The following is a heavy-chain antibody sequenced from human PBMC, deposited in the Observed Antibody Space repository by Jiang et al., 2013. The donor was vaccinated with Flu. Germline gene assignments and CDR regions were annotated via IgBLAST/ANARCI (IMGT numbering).Heavy chain of an antibody. V-gene: IGHV4-30-2*04. D-gene: IGHD5-24*01. CDR3: ARDRKGGMATTPV. Sequence: ESRVTISIDTSKNQXSLKLTSVTAADTAMYYCARDRKGGMATTPVWGQGTLVTVSS. J-gene: IGHJ4*02.